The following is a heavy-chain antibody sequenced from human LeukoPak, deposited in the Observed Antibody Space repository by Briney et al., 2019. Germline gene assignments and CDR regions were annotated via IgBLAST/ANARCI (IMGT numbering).Heavy chain of an antibody. D-gene: IGHD3-22*01. V-gene: IGHV1-8*01. Sequence: ASVKVSCKASGYTFTSYDINWVRQATGQGLEWVGWMNPNSGNTGYAQKFQGRVTMTRNTSISTAYMELSSLRSDDTAVYYCARRYYYDSSGYDYYYYYYYMDVWGKGTTVTISS. CDR3: ARRYYYDSSGYDYYYYYYYMDV. J-gene: IGHJ6*03. CDR2: MNPNSGNT. CDR1: GYTFTSYD.